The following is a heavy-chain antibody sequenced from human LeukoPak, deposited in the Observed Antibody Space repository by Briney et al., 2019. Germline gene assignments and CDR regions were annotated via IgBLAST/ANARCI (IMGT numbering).Heavy chain of an antibody. D-gene: IGHD1-26*01. V-gene: IGHV4-39*01. CDR2: TYYSGST. CDR3: ATEYSGSYYYYYGMDV. CDR1: GGSISSSSYY. J-gene: IGHJ6*01. Sequence: SETLSLTCTVSGGSISSSSYYWGWIRQPPGKGLEWIGSTYYSGSTYYNPSLKSRVTISVDTSKNQFSLKLSSVTAADTAVYYCATEYSGSYYYYYGMDVWGQGTTVTVSS.